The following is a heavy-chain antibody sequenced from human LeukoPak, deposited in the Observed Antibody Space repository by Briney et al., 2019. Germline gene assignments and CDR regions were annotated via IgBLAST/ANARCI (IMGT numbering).Heavy chain of an antibody. CDR1: GGTFTKSA. D-gene: IGHD3-10*01. Sequence: SVKVSCKASGGTFTKSAFSWVRQAPGQGLEWMGGFIPLLGTANYAQEFQGRVTITADESTSTAYMQLSSLRSEDTAMYFCTRVITIGQPPYYYYMDLWGKGTTVAVSS. CDR2: FIPLLGTA. J-gene: IGHJ6*03. CDR3: TRVITIGQPPYYYYMDL. V-gene: IGHV1-69*13.